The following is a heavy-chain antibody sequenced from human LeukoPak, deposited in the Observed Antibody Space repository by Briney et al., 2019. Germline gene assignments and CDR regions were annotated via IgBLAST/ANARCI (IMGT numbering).Heavy chain of an antibody. J-gene: IGHJ4*02. CDR3: ARDTITLIRGVFGY. Sequence: PGGSLRLSCAASGFTFSNYAMSWVRQAPGKGLEWVSDISGSGNWTYYADSVKGRFTISRDNSKNTQHLQMNSLRAEDTAVYYCARDTITLIRGVFGYWGQGTLVTVSS. D-gene: IGHD3-10*01. CDR1: GFTFSNYA. CDR2: ISGSGNWT. V-gene: IGHV3-23*01.